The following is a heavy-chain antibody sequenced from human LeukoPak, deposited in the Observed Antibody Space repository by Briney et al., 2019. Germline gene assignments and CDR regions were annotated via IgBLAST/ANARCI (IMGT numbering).Heavy chain of an antibody. D-gene: IGHD3-9*01. Sequence: GGSLRLSCAAAGFTFSSYAMGWVRQAPGKGLEWVSAISGSGGSTYYADSVKGRFTISRDNSKNTLYLQMNSMRAEDTAVYYCAKDSQTDYDTLTGPFDYWGQGTLVTVSS. CDR2: ISGSGGST. CDR1: GFTFSSYA. CDR3: AKDSQTDYDTLTGPFDY. J-gene: IGHJ4*02. V-gene: IGHV3-23*01.